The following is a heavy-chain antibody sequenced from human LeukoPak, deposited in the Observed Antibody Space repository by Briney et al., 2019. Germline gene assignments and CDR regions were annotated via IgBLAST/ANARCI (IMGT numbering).Heavy chain of an antibody. Sequence: NPGGSLRLSCAASGXTFSNAWMNWVRQAPGKGLGWVGRIKRKTDGGTTDYAAPVKGRFTISRDDSKNTLYLQMNSLKTEDTAVYYCTTNDAFDIWGQGTMVTVSS. J-gene: IGHJ3*02. V-gene: IGHV3-15*01. CDR2: IKRKTDGGTT. CDR1: GXTFSNAW. CDR3: TTNDAFDI.